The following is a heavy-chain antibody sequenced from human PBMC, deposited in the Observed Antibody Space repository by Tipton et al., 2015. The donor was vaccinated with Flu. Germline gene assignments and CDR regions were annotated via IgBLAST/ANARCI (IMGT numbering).Heavy chain of an antibody. CDR1: GGTFSSYA. D-gene: IGHD3-22*01. Sequence: VQSGAEVKKPGSSVKVSCKASGGTFSSYAITWVRQAPGQGLEWMGKIIPIFATANYAQKFQGRVTITADESTSTAYMELSSLRSEDTAVYYCARSSHYYDSSGYYHDWGQGTLVTVSS. CDR2: IIPIFATA. J-gene: IGHJ4*02. CDR3: ARSSHYYDSSGYYHD. V-gene: IGHV1-69*15.